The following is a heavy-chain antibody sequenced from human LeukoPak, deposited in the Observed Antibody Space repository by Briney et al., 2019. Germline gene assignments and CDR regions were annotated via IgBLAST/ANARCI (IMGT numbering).Heavy chain of an antibody. J-gene: IGHJ4*02. Sequence: PSETLSLTCTVSGGSITSGTSYWGWVRQPPGRGLEWIVTFYSTGSTHYNPSLRNRVTISVDTSKNPFSLRLSSVTAADTAIYYCAREGRDYYDRSGYSPDYWGQGTLVTVSS. D-gene: IGHD3-22*01. V-gene: IGHV4-39*07. CDR3: AREGRDYYDRSGYSPDY. CDR2: FYSTGST. CDR1: GGSITSGTSY.